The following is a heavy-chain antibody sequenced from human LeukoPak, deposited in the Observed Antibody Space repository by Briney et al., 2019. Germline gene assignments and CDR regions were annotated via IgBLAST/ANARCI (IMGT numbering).Heavy chain of an antibody. CDR1: GGSISSYY. Sequence: SETLSLTCTVSGGSISSYYWSWIRQPPGKGLEWIGYIYYSGSTNYNPSLKSRVTISVDTSKDQFSLKLSSVTAADTAVYYCARDPVTTHYYYYYMDVWGKGTTVTVSS. V-gene: IGHV4-59*12. CDR3: ARDPVTTHYYYYYMDV. D-gene: IGHD4-11*01. J-gene: IGHJ6*03. CDR2: IYYSGST.